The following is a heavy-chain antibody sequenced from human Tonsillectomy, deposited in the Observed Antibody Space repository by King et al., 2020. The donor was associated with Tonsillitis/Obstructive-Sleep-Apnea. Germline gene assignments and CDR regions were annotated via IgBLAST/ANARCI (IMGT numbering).Heavy chain of an antibody. CDR3: AKTYNDILTGYYWRNAFDI. CDR2: INPSGGST. V-gene: IGHV1-46*01. D-gene: IGHD3-9*01. Sequence: QLVQSGAEVKKPGASVKVSCKASGYTFTSYYIHWVRQAPGQGLEWMGIINPSGGSTSYTQRFKGRVIMTRETSTSTIYMELSSLRSEDTAVYYCAKTYNDILTGYYWRNAFDIWGQGTMVTVSS. J-gene: IGHJ3*02. CDR1: GYTFTSYY.